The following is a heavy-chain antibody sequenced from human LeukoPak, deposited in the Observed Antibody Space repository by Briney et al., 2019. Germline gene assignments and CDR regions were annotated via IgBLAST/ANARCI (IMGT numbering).Heavy chain of an antibody. Sequence: SETLSLTCTVSGGSISSSSYYWGWIRQPPGKGLECIGSIYYSGSTYYKPSLKSRVTISVDTSKNQFSLKLSSVTAADTAVYYCARGRRYNWNPEYYFDYWGQGTLVTVSS. D-gene: IGHD1-20*01. CDR3: ARGRRYNWNPEYYFDY. CDR2: IYYSGST. CDR1: GGSISSSSYY. J-gene: IGHJ4*02. V-gene: IGHV4-39*07.